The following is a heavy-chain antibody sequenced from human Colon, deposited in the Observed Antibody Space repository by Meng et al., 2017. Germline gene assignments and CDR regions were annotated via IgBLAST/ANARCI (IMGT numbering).Heavy chain of an antibody. CDR2: IHSSAGT. CDR1: GFSVSSDF. V-gene: IGHV3-66*02. J-gene: IGHJ4*02. D-gene: IGHD3-3*01. Sequence: VHVGESGGGLFHPGGSLRLSCAVSGFSVSSDFMIWVRQAPGKGLECVSMIHSSAGTFFADSVKGRFTVSTDNSKNTLYLQMNSLRIEDTAVYHCANRFVWGLGTLVTVSS. CDR3: ANRFV.